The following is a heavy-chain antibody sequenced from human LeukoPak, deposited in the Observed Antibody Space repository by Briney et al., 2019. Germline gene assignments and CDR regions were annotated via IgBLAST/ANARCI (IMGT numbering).Heavy chain of an antibody. D-gene: IGHD3-10*01. CDR1: GFTFSSYA. CDR2: ISGSGGST. J-gene: IGHJ4*02. CDR3: AKDPFLGARFGELGMTPH. Sequence: GGSLRLSCAASGFTFSSYAMSWVRQAPGKGLEWVSAISGSGGSTYYADSVKGRFTISRDNSKNTLYLQMNSLRAEDTAVYYCAKDPFLGARFGELGMTPHWGQGTLVTVSS. V-gene: IGHV3-23*01.